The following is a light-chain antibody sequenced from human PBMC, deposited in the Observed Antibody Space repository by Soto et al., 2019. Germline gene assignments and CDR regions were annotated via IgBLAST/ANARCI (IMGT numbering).Light chain of an antibody. CDR3: QQLNVYPST. V-gene: IGKV1-9*01. Sequence: IQMTQSPSSLSASVGDRGTISCRASQGISSYLGWYKQKPGKAPKLLSYAASTLQTEVPSRFRGGGSGTDFTLTISSLKPEDFETYYCQQLNVYPSTFGGGTKVDIK. J-gene: IGKJ4*01. CDR1: QGISSY. CDR2: AAS.